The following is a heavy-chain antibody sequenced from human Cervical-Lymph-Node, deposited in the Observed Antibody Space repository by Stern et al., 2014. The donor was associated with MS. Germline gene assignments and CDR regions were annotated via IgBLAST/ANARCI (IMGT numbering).Heavy chain of an antibody. CDR3: ARARPGSRSPYFLDN. J-gene: IGHJ4*02. Sequence: VQLEESGAEVKEPGASMKVSCKASGYSFTSHDINWVRQAPGQGLEWMGWINPNSGNRDYAQTFQDRVSMTTDSFTSTAYLEVSSLRSEDTAIYYCARARPGSRSPYFLDNWGQGTLVTVSS. D-gene: IGHD3-10*01. V-gene: IGHV1-8*01. CDR1: GYSFTSHD. CDR2: INPNSGNR.